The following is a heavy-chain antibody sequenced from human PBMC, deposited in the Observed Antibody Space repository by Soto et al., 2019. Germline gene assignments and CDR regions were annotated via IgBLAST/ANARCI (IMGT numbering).Heavy chain of an antibody. J-gene: IGHJ6*02. V-gene: IGHV1-69*12. CDR3: PGLTRGVPGYYYALAV. CDR1: GGTFSGYA. Sequence: QVQLVQSGAEVKKPGSSVKVSCKASGGTFSGYAISWVRQAPGQGLEWMGGIIPTFNTADYAQKFQGRVTMTAYQSTNTAYMERVSQSSEDTAVYYCPGLTRGVPGYYYALAVWGQGAPVTVSS. CDR2: IIPTFNTA. D-gene: IGHD2-21*02.